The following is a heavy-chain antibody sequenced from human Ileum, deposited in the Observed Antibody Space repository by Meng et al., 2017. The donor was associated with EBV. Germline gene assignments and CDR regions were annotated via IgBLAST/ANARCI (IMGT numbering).Heavy chain of an antibody. CDR2: IYYSGRT. J-gene: IGHJ5*02. CDR3: ARPIAAAGWFDP. CDR1: GGPINSSSYY. Sequence: QRRSQGLGPGLVKPSGTLSLTCPVSGGPINSSSYYWGWIRQPPGKGLEWIGSIYYSGRTYYNPSLKSRVTISVDTSKNQFSLKLSSVTAADTAVYYCARPIAAAGWFDPWGQGTLVTVSS. D-gene: IGHD6-13*01. V-gene: IGHV4-39*01.